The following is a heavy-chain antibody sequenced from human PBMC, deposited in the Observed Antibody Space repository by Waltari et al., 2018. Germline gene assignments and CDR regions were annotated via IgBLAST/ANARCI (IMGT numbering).Heavy chain of an antibody. CDR3: ARQGLNWNAQRGSQSAFDI. V-gene: IGHV4-30-4*08. CDR2: IYDSANT. D-gene: IGHD1-1*01. J-gene: IGHJ3*02. CDR1: GGSISRGGDF. Sequence: QVQLQESGPGVVKSSQTLSLTCTVSGGSISRGGDFWSWIRQSPGRGPEWIGVIYDSANTNWEGERKRRGRGRGGGGGEKGSLKMRSVTAADTAVYYCARQGLNWNAQRGSQSAFDIWGQGAMVTVSA.